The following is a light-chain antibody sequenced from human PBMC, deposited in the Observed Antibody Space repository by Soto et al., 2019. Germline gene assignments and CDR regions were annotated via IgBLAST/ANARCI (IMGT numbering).Light chain of an antibody. J-gene: IGKJ1*01. V-gene: IGKV1-39*01. Sequence: DIQVTQCPSSLSAAVGSRVTITCRSSQTINNYLNWYLQRPGKAPVLLLYSTSTLQSGAPSRFSGRGSGTDFNLTISNLQPEDFATYYCQQFYGAPQTFGQRTKVDIK. CDR3: QQFYGAPQT. CDR1: QTINNY. CDR2: STS.